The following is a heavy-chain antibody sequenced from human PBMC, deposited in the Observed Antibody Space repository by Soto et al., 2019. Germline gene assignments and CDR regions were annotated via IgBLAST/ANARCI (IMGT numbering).Heavy chain of an antibody. Sequence: GGSLRLSCAASGFTFSDYYMSWIRQAPGKGLEWVSYISSSGSTIYYSDSGKDRFTISRDNAKTSLYLQMNSLRAEDTAVYYCARDQWAIFGVVYYFDYWGQGTLVTVSS. J-gene: IGHJ4*02. D-gene: IGHD3-3*01. V-gene: IGHV3-11*01. CDR2: ISSSGSTI. CDR3: ARDQWAIFGVVYYFDY. CDR1: GFTFSDYY.